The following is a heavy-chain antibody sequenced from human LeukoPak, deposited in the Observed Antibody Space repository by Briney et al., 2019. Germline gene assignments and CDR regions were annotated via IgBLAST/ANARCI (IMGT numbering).Heavy chain of an antibody. Sequence: GGSLRLSSAASGFTFSSDAMHCVRDTPGKGLGYVSPISSNGGSTYYANSVKGRFTISRDKSKNTLYLQMGSLRAEDMAVYYCARPRLYSGRHWCAFDIWGQGTMVTVSS. V-gene: IGHV3-64*01. CDR3: ARPRLYSGRHWCAFDI. CDR2: ISSNGGST. D-gene: IGHD1-26*01. J-gene: IGHJ3*02. CDR1: GFTFSSDA.